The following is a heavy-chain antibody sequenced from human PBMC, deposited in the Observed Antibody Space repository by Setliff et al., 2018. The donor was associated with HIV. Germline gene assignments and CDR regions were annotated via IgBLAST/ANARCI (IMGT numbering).Heavy chain of an antibody. CDR1: GYTFSGYY. V-gene: IGHV1-2*02. D-gene: IGHD2-2*01. Sequence: ASVKVSFKASGYTFSGYYMHWVRQAPGQGLEWMGWINPNSGGTNYAQKFQGRVTMTRDTSISTAYMELSRLRSDDTAVYYCARGDIIAVPAAIDMDVWGKGTTVTVSS. J-gene: IGHJ6*03. CDR3: ARGDIIAVPAAIDMDV. CDR2: INPNSGGT.